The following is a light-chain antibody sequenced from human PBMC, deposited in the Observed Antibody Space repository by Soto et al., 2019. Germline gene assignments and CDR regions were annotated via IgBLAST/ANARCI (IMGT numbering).Light chain of an antibody. V-gene: IGKV3-20*01. Sequence: EIVLTLSPGTLSLSPGERATLSCRASQRVSSAYLAWYQQKPGQAPRLLMYGASNRATGTPDRFSGIGSGTDYTHTISRLEPEDLAVYYCQQYDNGGTFGPGAKANIK. CDR1: QRVSSAY. CDR2: GAS. J-gene: IGKJ3*01. CDR3: QQYDNGGT.